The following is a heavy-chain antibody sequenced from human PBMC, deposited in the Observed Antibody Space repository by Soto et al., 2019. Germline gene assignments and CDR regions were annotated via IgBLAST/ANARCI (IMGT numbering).Heavy chain of an antibody. CDR2: ISAYTGNT. J-gene: IGHJ4*02. Sequence: VQLVQSGAEVKKSGASVKVSCKASGYTFNSYNINWVRQATGQGLEWMGWISAYTGNTNYAQNLQARVTMTRDTSTSTAYMELRSLRSDDTAVYYCARSFYCSAGSCYSDYWGQGTLVTVSS. V-gene: IGHV1-18*01. CDR3: ARSFYCSAGSCYSDY. D-gene: IGHD2-15*01. CDR1: GYTFNSYN.